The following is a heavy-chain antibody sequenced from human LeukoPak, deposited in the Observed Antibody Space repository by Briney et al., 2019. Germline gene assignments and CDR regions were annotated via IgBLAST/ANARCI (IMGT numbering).Heavy chain of an antibody. D-gene: IGHD5-12*01. CDR1: GFTFSSYG. Sequence: PGGSLRPSCAASGFTFSSYGMHWVRQAPGKGLEWVAVISYDGSNKYYADSVKGRFTISRDNSKNTLYLQMNSLRAEDTAVYYCAKDGDSGSDPWGQGTLVTVSS. CDR3: AKDGDSGSDP. V-gene: IGHV3-30*18. J-gene: IGHJ5*02. CDR2: ISYDGSNK.